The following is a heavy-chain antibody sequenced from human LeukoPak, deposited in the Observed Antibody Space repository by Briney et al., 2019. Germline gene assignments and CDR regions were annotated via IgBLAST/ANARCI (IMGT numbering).Heavy chain of an antibody. V-gene: IGHV3-21*01. CDR3: ATESSGHDD. D-gene: IGHD6-19*01. Sequence: GGFLRLSCAASGFTFSSYIINWVRQAPGKGLEWVSSISSSSSYIYYADSVKGRFTISRDNAKNSLYLQMNSLRAEDTAVYYCATESSGHDDWGQGTLVTVSS. J-gene: IGHJ4*02. CDR1: GFTFSSYI. CDR2: ISSSSSYI.